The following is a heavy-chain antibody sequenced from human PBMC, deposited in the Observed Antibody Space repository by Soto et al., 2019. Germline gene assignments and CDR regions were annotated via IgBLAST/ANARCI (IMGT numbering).Heavy chain of an antibody. CDR3: ARDKTQGAGWFDP. CDR2: ITFSGNTV. V-gene: IGHV3-11*01. CDR1: GFTFSDSY. J-gene: IGHJ5*02. Sequence: AGGSLRLSCAASGFTFSDSYMSWIRQAPGKGLEWISYITFSGNTVYYADSLKGRFTISRDNAKNSLYLQMNRLRAEDTAVYYCARDKTQGAGWFDPWGRGTLVTVSS.